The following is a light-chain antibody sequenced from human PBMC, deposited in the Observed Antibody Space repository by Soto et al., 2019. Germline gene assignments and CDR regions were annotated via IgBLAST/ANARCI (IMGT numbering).Light chain of an antibody. CDR3: MQALQTPGT. CDR2: LGS. CDR1: QSLLHSDGYKY. V-gene: IGKV2-28*01. Sequence: DIVMTQSPLSLPVTPGEPASISCRSSQSLLHSDGYKYLDWYLQKPGQSPQLLIYLGSNRASGVPDRFSGSGSGTDFTLKISRVEAEDVGVYYCMQALQTPGTFGQGTKVEIK. J-gene: IGKJ1*01.